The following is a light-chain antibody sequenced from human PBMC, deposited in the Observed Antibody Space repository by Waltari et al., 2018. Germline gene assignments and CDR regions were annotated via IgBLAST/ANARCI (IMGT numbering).Light chain of an antibody. Sequence: SYELTQPPSVSVSPGQTASITCSGDKLGDKYACWYQQKPGQCPVLVIYQDSKRPSGIPERFSGSNSGNTATLTISGTQAMDEADYYCQAWDSSTAVFGGGTKLTFL. CDR2: QDS. J-gene: IGLJ2*01. V-gene: IGLV3-1*01. CDR3: QAWDSSTAV. CDR1: KLGDKY.